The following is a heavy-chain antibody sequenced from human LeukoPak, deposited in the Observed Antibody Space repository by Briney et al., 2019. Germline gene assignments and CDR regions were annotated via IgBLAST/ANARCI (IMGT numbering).Heavy chain of an antibody. V-gene: IGHV4-34*01. CDR3: ARGPYYYGSGSYYRY. CDR1: GGSFSGYY. CDR2: INHRGST. Sequence: PSETLSLTCAVYGGSFSGYYWSWIRQPPGKGLEWIGEINHRGSTNYNPSLKSRVTISVDTSKNQFSLKLSSVTAADTAVYYCARGPYYYGSGSYYRYWGQGTLVTVSS. D-gene: IGHD3-10*01. J-gene: IGHJ4*02.